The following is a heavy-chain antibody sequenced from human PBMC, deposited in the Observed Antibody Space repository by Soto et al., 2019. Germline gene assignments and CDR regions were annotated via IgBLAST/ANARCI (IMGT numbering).Heavy chain of an antibody. CDR2: INPSGGST. CDR3: GREITIVGATGFNWFDP. J-gene: IGHJ5*02. D-gene: IGHD1-26*01. CDR1: GYTFTSYY. Sequence: GASVKVSCKASGYTFTSYYMHWVRQAPGQGLEWMGIINPSGGSTSYAQKFQGKVTMTRDTSTGTVYMELSSLRSEDTAVYYCGREITIVGATGFNWFDPWGQGTLVTVSS. V-gene: IGHV1-46*01.